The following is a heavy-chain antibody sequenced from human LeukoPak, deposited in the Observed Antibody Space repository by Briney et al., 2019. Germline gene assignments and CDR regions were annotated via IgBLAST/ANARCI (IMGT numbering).Heavy chain of an antibody. J-gene: IGHJ6*03. Sequence: SETLSLTCAVSGGSFSDDFWIWIRQLPGKGLEWIGDINHSESTNYSPSLKSRVTISLDTSKNQFSLKLRSVTAADTAVYYCARGRGIWPYYYYYMDVWANGTTVTVSS. CDR2: INHSEST. V-gene: IGHV4-34*01. CDR3: ARGRGIWPYYYYYMDV. D-gene: IGHD6-13*01. CDR1: GGSFSDDF.